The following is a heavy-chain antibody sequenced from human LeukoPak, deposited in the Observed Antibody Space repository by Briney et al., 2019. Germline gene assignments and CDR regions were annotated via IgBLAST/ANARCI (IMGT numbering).Heavy chain of an antibody. Sequence: GGSLRLSCAASGFTVSRNYISWVRQAPGKGLEWVANIKQDGSEKYYVDSVKGRFTISRDNAKNSLYLQMNSLGAEDTAVYYCARVIGRRGEFDYWGQGTLVTVSS. J-gene: IGHJ4*02. D-gene: IGHD3-16*01. CDR3: ARVIGRRGEFDY. V-gene: IGHV3-7*04. CDR2: IKQDGSEK. CDR1: GFTVSRNY.